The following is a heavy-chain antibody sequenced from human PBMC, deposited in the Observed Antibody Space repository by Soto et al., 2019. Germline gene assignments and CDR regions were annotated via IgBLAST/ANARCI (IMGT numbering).Heavy chain of an antibody. CDR3: ARDMPLRPRRAMVV. Sequence: ASVKVSCKASGYTFTSYYMHWVRQAPGQGLEWLGIINPSGGTTTYGHKFKGRVTMTRDTSRSTVYMELSSLRSEDTAVYYCARDMPLRPRRAMVVWGQGTLVTVSS. J-gene: IGHJ4*02. V-gene: IGHV1-46*01. CDR1: GYTFTSYY. CDR2: INPSGGTT. D-gene: IGHD5-18*01.